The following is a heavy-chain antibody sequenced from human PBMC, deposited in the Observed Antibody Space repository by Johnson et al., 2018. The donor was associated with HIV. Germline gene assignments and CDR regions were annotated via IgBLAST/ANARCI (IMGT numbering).Heavy chain of an antibody. CDR1: GFSVSSNY. CDR3: ARVRLHSSGIDSFDI. CDR2: IYSGGST. D-gene: IGHD6-19*01. V-gene: IGHV3-66*01. Sequence: VQLVESGGGLVQPGGSLRLSCAASGFSVSSNYMSWVRQAPGKGLEWVSVIYSGGSTYYADSVKGRFTISRDNSKNTLYLQMNSLRAEDTAVYYCARVRLHSSGIDSFDIWGQVTMVTVSS. J-gene: IGHJ3*02.